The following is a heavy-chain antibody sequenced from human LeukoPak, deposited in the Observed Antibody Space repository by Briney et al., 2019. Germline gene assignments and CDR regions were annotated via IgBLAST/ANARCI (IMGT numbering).Heavy chain of an antibody. Sequence: EASVKVSCKASGYTFTSYDINWVRQATGQGLEWMGWMNPNSGNTGYAQKFQGRVTMTRNTSISTAYMELSGLRSEDTAVYYCARRMITFGGVIANWGQGTLVTVSS. V-gene: IGHV1-8*01. J-gene: IGHJ4*02. CDR2: MNPNSGNT. D-gene: IGHD3-16*02. CDR1: GYTFTSYD. CDR3: ARRMITFGGVIAN.